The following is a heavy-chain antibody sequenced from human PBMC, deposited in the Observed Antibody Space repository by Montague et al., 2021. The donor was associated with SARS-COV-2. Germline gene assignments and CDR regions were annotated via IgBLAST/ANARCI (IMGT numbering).Heavy chain of an antibody. CDR3: ASDMTTAYYYYYGMDV. V-gene: IGHV3-74*01. CDR2: INSDGSST. J-gene: IGHJ6*02. Sequence: SLRLSCAASGFTFSSYWKHWVRQAPGKGLVWVSRINSDGSSTSYADSVKGRFTISRDNAKNTLYLQMNSLRAEDTAVYYCASDMTTAYYYYYGMDVWGQGTTVTVSS. D-gene: IGHD4-11*01. CDR1: GFTFSSYW.